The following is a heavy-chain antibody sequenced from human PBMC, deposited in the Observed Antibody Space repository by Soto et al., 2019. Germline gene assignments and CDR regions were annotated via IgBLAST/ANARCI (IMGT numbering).Heavy chain of an antibody. J-gene: IGHJ5*02. Sequence: QITLKESGPTLVKPTQTLTLTCTVSGFSLSTYGVAVGWIRQPPGKALEWVAVIYWDDDKRYSPSLKSRLTLTKDTTKNQVVLTLTNMDPVDTANYYCAHGITYNRGWFQNWFDPWGQGTLVTVSS. CDR1: GFSLSTYGVA. CDR2: IYWDDDK. V-gene: IGHV2-5*02. CDR3: AHGITYNRGWFQNWFDP. D-gene: IGHD6-19*01.